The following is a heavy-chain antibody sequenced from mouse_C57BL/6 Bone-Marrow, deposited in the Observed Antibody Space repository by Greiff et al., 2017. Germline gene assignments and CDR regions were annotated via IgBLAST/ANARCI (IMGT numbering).Heavy chain of an antibody. D-gene: IGHD3-2*02. CDR3: ARRQLRLLWAY. CDR2: IYPGDGDT. Sequence: VQLQQSGPELVKPGASVKISCKASGYAFSSSWMNWVKQRPGQGLEWIGRIYPGDGDTNYNGKFKGKATLTADKSSSTAYMQLSSLTSEDSAVYFCARRQLRLLWAYWGQGTLVTVSA. J-gene: IGHJ3*01. CDR1: GYAFSSSW. V-gene: IGHV1-82*01.